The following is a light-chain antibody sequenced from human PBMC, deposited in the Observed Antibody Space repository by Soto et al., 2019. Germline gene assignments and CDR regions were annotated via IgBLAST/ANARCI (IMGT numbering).Light chain of an antibody. CDR2: AAS. J-gene: IGKJ3*01. CDR3: QQYNDSPLT. Sequence: EIVLTQSPGTLSLSPGERATLSCRASQTLSTNSLALYQQRPGQTPRLLIYAASTRDTDIPDRFNGSGSGTDFALTISRLEPEDFALYYCQQYNDSPLTFGPGTKVDI. CDR1: QTLSTNS. V-gene: IGKV3-20*01.